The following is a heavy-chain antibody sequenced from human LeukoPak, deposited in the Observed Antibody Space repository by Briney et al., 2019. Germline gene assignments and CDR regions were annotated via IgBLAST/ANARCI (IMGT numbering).Heavy chain of an antibody. CDR3: ASAMRDGAAAGLCFDY. Sequence: ASVKVSCKASGYTFTSYDVNWVRQATGQGLEWMGWMNPNSGNTGYTQKFQGRVTMTRNTSISTAYMELSSLKASDTAMYYCASAMRDGAAAGLCFDYWGQGTLVTVSS. CDR1: GYTFTSYD. J-gene: IGHJ4*02. CDR2: MNPNSGNT. V-gene: IGHV1-8*01. D-gene: IGHD6-13*01.